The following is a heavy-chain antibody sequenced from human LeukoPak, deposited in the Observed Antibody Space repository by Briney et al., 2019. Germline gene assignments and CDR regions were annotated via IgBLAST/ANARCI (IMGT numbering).Heavy chain of an antibody. J-gene: IGHJ4*02. V-gene: IGHV3-23*01. CDR2: ISGSGGST. Sequence: GGSLRLSCAASGFTFSSYAMSWVRQAPGKGLERVSGISGSGGSTYYADSVKGRFTISRDNSKNTLYLQMNSLRAEDTAVYYCAKGPGPRGLGYWGQGTLVTVSS. D-gene: IGHD3-10*01. CDR3: AKGPGPRGLGY. CDR1: GFTFSSYA.